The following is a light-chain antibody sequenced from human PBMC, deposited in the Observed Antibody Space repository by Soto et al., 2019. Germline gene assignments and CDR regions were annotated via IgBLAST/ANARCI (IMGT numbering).Light chain of an antibody. J-gene: IGKJ1*01. CDR1: QSISGW. Sequence: DIQLTQSPSTLSASVGDRVIITCRASQSISGWMAWYQQKPGKAPNLLIYKTLKSGVPSRFSVSGSGTEFTLIISSLQPDDFATYYCQQYHTYSFGQGTTVELK. CDR2: K. CDR3: QQYHTYS. V-gene: IGKV1-5*03.